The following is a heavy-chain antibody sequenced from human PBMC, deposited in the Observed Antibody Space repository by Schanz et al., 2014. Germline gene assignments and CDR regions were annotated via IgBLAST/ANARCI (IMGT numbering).Heavy chain of an antibody. J-gene: IGHJ4*02. V-gene: IGHV3-23*04. CDR2: LSARGHRT. CDR1: GFSFGSYA. D-gene: IGHD3-9*01. CDR3: ARTTNPFNFDSWPYLDY. Sequence: EVQLVESGGGLVQRGGSLRLSCAASGFSFGSYAMSWVRQAPGRGLEWVSALSARGHRTQYADSVMGRFTISSDISKNTLYLQMNSLRAEDTAVYYCARTTNPFNFDSWPYLDYWGQGTLVTVSS.